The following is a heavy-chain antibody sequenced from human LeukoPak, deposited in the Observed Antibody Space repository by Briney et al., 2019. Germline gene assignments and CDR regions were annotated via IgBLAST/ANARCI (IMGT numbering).Heavy chain of an antibody. D-gene: IGHD6-6*01. CDR2: ISTNGGGT. Sequence: PGGSLRLSCAASGFTFSSYVMHWVRQAPGKGLEYVSAISTNGGGTYYANSVKGRFTISRDNSKNTLYLQMGSQRAEDMAVYYCARVGYSSSSAYFDYWGQGTLVTVSS. V-gene: IGHV3-64*01. CDR3: ARVGYSSSSAYFDY. CDR1: GFTFSSYV. J-gene: IGHJ4*02.